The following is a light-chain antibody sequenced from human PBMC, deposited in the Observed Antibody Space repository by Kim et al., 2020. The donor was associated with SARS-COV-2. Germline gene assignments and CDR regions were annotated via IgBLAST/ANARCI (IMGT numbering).Light chain of an antibody. Sequence: GSPGKTASITCSGDKLGDKYTCWYQQKPGQSPVLVIYQDNKRPSGIPERFSGSNSGNTATLTISGTQAMDEADYFCQAWDSSTVVFGGGTQLTVL. V-gene: IGLV3-1*01. J-gene: IGLJ2*01. CDR1: KLGDKY. CDR2: QDN. CDR3: QAWDSSTVV.